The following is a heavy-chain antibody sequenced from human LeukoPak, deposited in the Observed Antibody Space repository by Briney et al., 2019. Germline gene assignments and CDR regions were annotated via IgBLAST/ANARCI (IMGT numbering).Heavy chain of an antibody. Sequence: SVKVSCKASGGTFSSYAISWGRQAPGQGLEWMGGIITIFDTGNYAQKFQGRVTITADESTSTAYMELSSLRSEDTAVYYCARVRFGESSDWYFDLWGRGTLVTVSS. CDR2: IITIFDTG. J-gene: IGHJ2*01. V-gene: IGHV1-69*13. D-gene: IGHD3-10*01. CDR1: GGTFSSYA. CDR3: ARVRFGESSDWYFDL.